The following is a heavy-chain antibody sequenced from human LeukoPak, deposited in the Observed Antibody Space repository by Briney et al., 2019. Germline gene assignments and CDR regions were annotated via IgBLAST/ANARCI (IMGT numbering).Heavy chain of an antibody. J-gene: IGHJ6*03. CDR3: ARDSVMDV. V-gene: IGHV3-21*01. CDR1: GFTFSSYS. CDR2: IGTSDDYI. Sequence: PGGSLRLSCAASGFTFSSYSMNWVRQAPGKGLEWVSSIGTSDDYIYYADSVKGRFTISRDNAKNSLYLQMNSLRAEDTAVYYCARDSVMDVWGKGTTVTVSS.